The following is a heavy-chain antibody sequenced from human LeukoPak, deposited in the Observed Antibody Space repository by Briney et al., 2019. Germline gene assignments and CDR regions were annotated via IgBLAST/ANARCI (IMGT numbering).Heavy chain of an antibody. CDR2: ISSSSSTI. CDR3: AKSTYSSTAGYYYYYMDV. J-gene: IGHJ6*03. CDR1: GFTFSSYS. D-gene: IGHD2-2*01. Sequence: GGSLRLSCAASGFTFSSYSMNWVRQAPGKGLEWVSYISSSSSTIYYADSVKGRFTISRDNAKNSLYLQMNSLRAEDTAVYYCAKSTYSSTAGYYYYYMDVWGKGTTVTVSS. V-gene: IGHV3-48*01.